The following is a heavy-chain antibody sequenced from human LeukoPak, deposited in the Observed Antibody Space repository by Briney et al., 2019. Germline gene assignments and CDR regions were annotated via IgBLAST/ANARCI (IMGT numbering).Heavy chain of an antibody. Sequence: ASVKVSCKAAGYSFTSFHINWVRQAPGQGPEWMGWMNPNTGNTGFAQKFQGRVTMTRDTSISTAYMELSRLRYDDTAVYYCARDSGERGSGSYLIAYWGQGTLVTVSS. J-gene: IGHJ4*02. CDR3: ARDSGERGSGSYLIAY. V-gene: IGHV1-8*02. D-gene: IGHD3-10*01. CDR2: MNPNTGNT. CDR1: GYSFTSFH.